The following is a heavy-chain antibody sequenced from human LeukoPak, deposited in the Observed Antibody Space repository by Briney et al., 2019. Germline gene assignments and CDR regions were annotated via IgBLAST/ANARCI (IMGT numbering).Heavy chain of an antibody. J-gene: IGHJ5*01. CDR3: AKGHRLCSSGNCNSQVDS. V-gene: IGHV3-23*01. Sequence: PGGSLRLSCAASGFTFSSYGMHWVRQAPGKGLVWISTISGSGTATHYADSVKGRFTISRDNSKNTLFLQMNSPRADDTAAYYCAKGHRLCSSGNCNSQVDSWGHGTLVIVPS. D-gene: IGHD2-15*01. CDR1: GFTFSSYG. CDR2: ISGSGTAT.